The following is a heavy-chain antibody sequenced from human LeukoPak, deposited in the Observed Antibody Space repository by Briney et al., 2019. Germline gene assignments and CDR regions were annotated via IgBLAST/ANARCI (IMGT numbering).Heavy chain of an antibody. V-gene: IGHV3-7*03. CDR3: AKDRSDYYYYMDV. Sequence: GGSLRLSCAASGFTFSNYWMSWVRQAPGKGLEWVANIKQDGSEKYYVDSVKGRFTISRDNSKNSLYLQMNSLRTEDTALYYCAKDRSDYYYYMDVWGKGTTVTVSS. CDR1: GFTFSNYW. J-gene: IGHJ6*03. CDR2: IKQDGSEK.